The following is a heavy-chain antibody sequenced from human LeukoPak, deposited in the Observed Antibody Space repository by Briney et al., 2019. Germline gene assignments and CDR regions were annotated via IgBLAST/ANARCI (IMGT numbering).Heavy chain of an antibody. CDR2: TNPNSGGT. Sequence: GSVMVSCKASGYTFTGYYMHWVRRAPGQGLEWMGWTNPNSGGTNYAQKFQGRVTMTRDTSISTAYMELSRLRSDDTAVYYCARPFMTTVTTSLDYWDQGTLATVTS. V-gene: IGHV1-2*02. CDR3: ARPFMTTVTTSLDY. D-gene: IGHD4-17*01. CDR1: GYTFTGYY. J-gene: IGHJ4*02.